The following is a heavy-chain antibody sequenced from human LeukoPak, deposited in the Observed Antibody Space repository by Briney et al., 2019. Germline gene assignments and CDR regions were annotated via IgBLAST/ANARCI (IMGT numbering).Heavy chain of an antibody. V-gene: IGHV4-59*01. Sequence: SETLSLTCTVSGGSISSYYWSWIRQPPGKGLEWIGYIYYSGSTNYNPSLKSRVTISVDTSKNQFSLKLSPVTAADTAVYYCARVGGGYYYYYGMDVWGQGTTVTVSS. CDR1: GGSISSYY. J-gene: IGHJ6*02. CDR2: IYYSGST. D-gene: IGHD3-16*01. CDR3: ARVGGGYYYYYGMDV.